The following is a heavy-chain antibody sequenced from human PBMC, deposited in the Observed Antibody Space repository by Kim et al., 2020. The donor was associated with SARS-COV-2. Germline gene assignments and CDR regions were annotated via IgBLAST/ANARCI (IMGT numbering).Heavy chain of an antibody. D-gene: IGHD6-13*01. J-gene: IGHJ3*02. CDR3: TRVIAAAGIGAFDI. CDR2: TYYRSKWYN. CDR1: GDSVSSNSAA. Sequence: SQTLSLTCAISGDSVSSNSAAWNWIRQSPSRGLEWLGRTYYRSKWYNDYAVSVKSRITINPDTSKNQFSLQLNSVTPEDTAVYYCTRVIAAAGIGAFDIWGQRTMVTVSS. V-gene: IGHV6-1*01.